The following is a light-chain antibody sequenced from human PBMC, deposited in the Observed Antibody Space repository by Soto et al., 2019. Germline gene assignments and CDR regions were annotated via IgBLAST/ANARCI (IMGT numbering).Light chain of an antibody. J-gene: IGKJ5*01. CDR2: GAS. Sequence: EIVMTQSPATLSVSPGERATLSCRASQSISSKLGWYQQRPGQAPRLLIYGASTRATGIPARFSGSGSGTEFPHTISSRQSEDSAVYYCQHYNSWTTITFGQGTRLEIK. V-gene: IGKV3-15*01. CDR3: QHYNSWTTIT. CDR1: QSISSK.